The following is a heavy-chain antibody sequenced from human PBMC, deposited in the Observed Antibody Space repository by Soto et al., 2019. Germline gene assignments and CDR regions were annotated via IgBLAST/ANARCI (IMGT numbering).Heavy chain of an antibody. J-gene: IGHJ3*02. CDR2: INPATGAA. CDR3: ARGGGVGVAGSAAFDM. CDR1: GYPVTAYY. V-gene: IGHV1-2*02. D-gene: IGHD3-3*01. Sequence: QLHLVQSGAVVKKPGASVTVSCSASGYPVTAYYMHWVRQAPGRGLEWMGGINPATGAAKYTQTSQGRVTMTRDTSTSTIFMELGGLTSEGTAVFYCARGGGVGVAGSAAFDMWGQGTLVTVSS.